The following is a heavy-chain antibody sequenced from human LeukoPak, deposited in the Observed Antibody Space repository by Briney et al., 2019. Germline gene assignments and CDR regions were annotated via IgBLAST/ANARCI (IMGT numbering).Heavy chain of an antibody. CDR1: GYSISSGYY. V-gene: IGHV4-38-2*02. CDR2: IYHSGST. CDR3: AGEYYGSGRSGWFDP. Sequence: PSETLSLTCTVSGYSISSGYYWGWIRQPPGKGLEWIGSIYHSGSTYYNPSLKSRFTISVDTSKNQFSLKLSSVTAADTAVYYCAGEYYGSGRSGWFDPWGQGTLVTVSS. J-gene: IGHJ5*02. D-gene: IGHD3-10*01.